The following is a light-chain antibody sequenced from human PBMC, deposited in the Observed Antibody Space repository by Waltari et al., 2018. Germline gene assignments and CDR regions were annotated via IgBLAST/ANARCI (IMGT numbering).Light chain of an antibody. Sequence: DIQMTQSPSSLSAFVGDRVPITCRASQTIHTSLSWYQVKPGKPPRLLIYGASTLASGVPSRFSGGGAGTEFTLTISTLQREDFATYSCQQFFTLPFTFGQGT. CDR3: QQFFTLPFT. CDR1: QTIHTS. J-gene: IGKJ2*01. V-gene: IGKV1-39*01. CDR2: GAS.